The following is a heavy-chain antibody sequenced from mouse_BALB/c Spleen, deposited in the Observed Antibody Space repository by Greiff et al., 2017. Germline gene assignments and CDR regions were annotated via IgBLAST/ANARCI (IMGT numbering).Heavy chain of an antibody. V-gene: IGHV14-4*02. CDR2: IDPENGDT. CDR3: NADTATGAY. CDR1: GFNIKDYY. D-gene: IGHD1-2*01. J-gene: IGHJ3*01. Sequence: EVQLQQSGAELVRSGASVKLSCTASGFNIKDYYMHWVKQRPEQGLEWIGWIDPENGDTEYAPKFQGKATMTADTSSNTAYLQLSSLTSEDTAVYYCNADTATGAYWGQGTLVTVSA.